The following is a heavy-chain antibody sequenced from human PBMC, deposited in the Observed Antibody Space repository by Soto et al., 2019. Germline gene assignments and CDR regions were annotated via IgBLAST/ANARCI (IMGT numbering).Heavy chain of an antibody. CDR3: AHIPNYYQYDWFDP. CDR2: IYWDDDK. D-gene: IGHD3-16*01. Sequence: QITLKESGPTLVKLTQTLTLTCTFSGLSLTTRGVGVGWIRQPPGKALECLALIYWDDDKRYSPSLQSRLSITKDTSKNQVVLTMTNVDPVDTATYYCAHIPNYYQYDWFDPWGQGTLVSVSS. CDR1: GLSLTTRGVG. V-gene: IGHV2-5*02. J-gene: IGHJ5*02.